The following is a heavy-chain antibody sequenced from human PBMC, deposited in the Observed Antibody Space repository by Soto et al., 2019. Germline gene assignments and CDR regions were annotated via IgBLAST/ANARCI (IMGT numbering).Heavy chain of an antibody. CDR2: ISYDGSNK. CDR3: ARSMAAAERDYYYYGMDV. Sequence: PGGSLRLSCAASGFTFSSYAMHWVRQAPGKGLEWVAVISYDGSNKYYADSVKGRFTISRDNSKNTLYLQMNSLRAEDTAVYYCARSMAAAERDYYYYGMDVWGQGTTVTVSS. V-gene: IGHV3-30-3*01. D-gene: IGHD6-13*01. CDR1: GFTFSSYA. J-gene: IGHJ6*02.